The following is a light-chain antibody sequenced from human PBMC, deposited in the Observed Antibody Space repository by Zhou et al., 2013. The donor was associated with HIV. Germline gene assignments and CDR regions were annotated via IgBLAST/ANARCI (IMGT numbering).Light chain of an antibody. CDR3: QQGYSMPGT. CDR2: GAS. Sequence: IRLNQSPSSLSASVGDRVTITCRASQGINSYLAWYQQKPGKAPNLLIYGASTLQTGVPSRFSGSVSGTDFTLTISSLQPEDFATYYCQQGYSMPGTFGQGTRLEI. V-gene: IGKV1-39*01. CDR1: QGINSY. J-gene: IGKJ5*01.